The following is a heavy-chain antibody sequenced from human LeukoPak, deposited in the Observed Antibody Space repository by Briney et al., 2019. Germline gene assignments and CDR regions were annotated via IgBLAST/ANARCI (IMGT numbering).Heavy chain of an antibody. Sequence: GGSLRLSCAASGFTFSSYAMSWVRQAPGKGLEWVSAISGSGGSTYYADSVKVRFTISRDNSKNTLYLQMNSLRAEDTAVYYCAKVPYDSSGYSTYYFDYWGQGTLVTVSS. V-gene: IGHV3-23*01. J-gene: IGHJ4*02. CDR1: GFTFSSYA. CDR3: AKVPYDSSGYSTYYFDY. D-gene: IGHD3-22*01. CDR2: ISGSGGST.